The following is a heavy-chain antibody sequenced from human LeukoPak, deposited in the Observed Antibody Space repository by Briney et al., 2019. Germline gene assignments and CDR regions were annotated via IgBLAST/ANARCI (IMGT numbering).Heavy chain of an antibody. CDR1: GFTFSSYE. CDR3: ARAGSSSWYLNNYYFDY. J-gene: IGHJ4*02. CDR2: ISSSGSTI. Sequence: GSLRLSCAASGFTFSSYEMNWVRQAPGKGLEWVSYISSSGSTIYYADSVKGRFTISRDNAKSSLYLQMNSLRAEDTAVYYCARAGSSSWYLNNYYFDYWGQGTLVTVSS. D-gene: IGHD6-13*01. V-gene: IGHV3-48*03.